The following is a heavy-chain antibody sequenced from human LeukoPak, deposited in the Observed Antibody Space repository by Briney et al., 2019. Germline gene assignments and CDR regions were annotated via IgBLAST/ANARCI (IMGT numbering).Heavy chain of an antibody. D-gene: IGHD3-3*01. J-gene: IGHJ4*02. Sequence: GGSLRLSCAASGFTFISYSMNWVRQAPGKGLEWVSSISSSSSYIYYADSVKGRFTISRDNAKNSLYLQMNSLRAEDTAVYYCARTTDKYYDFWSGYYGYWGQGTLVTVSS. CDR1: GFTFISYS. CDR3: ARTTDKYYDFWSGYYGY. V-gene: IGHV3-21*01. CDR2: ISSSSSYI.